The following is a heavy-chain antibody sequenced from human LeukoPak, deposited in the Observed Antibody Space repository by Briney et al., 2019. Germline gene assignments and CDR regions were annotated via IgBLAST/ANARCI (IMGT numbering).Heavy chain of an antibody. Sequence: SETLSLTCFVSDGSVSSSRYYWAWIRQPPGKGLEWIGYIYYSGSTNYNPSLKSRVTISVDTSKNQFSLKLSSVTAADTAVYYCARVPILTGPPFYFDYWGQGTLVTVSS. CDR2: IYYSGST. D-gene: IGHD3-9*01. CDR3: ARVPILTGPPFYFDY. CDR1: DGSVSSSRYY. J-gene: IGHJ4*02. V-gene: IGHV4-61*01.